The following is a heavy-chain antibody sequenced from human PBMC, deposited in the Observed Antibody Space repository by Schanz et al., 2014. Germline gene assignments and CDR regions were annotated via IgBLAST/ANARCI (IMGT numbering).Heavy chain of an antibody. D-gene: IGHD6-19*01. CDR3: VGIHVAVAEAFY. CDR2: IWFDGNNK. Sequence: QAQLVESGGGVVQPGGSLRLSCAASRFAFSNCGMHWVRQAPGKGLEWVAVIWFDGNNKYYADSVKGRFTISRDNSKNSLYLQMNSLRPEDTALYYCVGIHVAVAEAFYWGQGALVIVS. J-gene: IGHJ4*02. V-gene: IGHV3-33*01. CDR1: RFAFSNCG.